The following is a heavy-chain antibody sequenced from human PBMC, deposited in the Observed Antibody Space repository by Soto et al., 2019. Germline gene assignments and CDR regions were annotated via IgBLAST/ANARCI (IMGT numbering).Heavy chain of an antibody. V-gene: IGHV1-18*01. CDR3: ARVVGARGHLCDP. J-gene: IGHJ5*02. D-gene: IGHD1-26*01. Sequence: QVQLVQSGAEVKKPGASVKVSCKASGYTFTSYGISWVRQAPGQGLEWMGRISAYNGNTNYAQKRQGRVTMTTDTATNTAYMYMRRRRSDATAASDCARVVGARGHLCDPWGQGTLVTVSS. CDR2: ISAYNGNT. CDR1: GYTFTSYG.